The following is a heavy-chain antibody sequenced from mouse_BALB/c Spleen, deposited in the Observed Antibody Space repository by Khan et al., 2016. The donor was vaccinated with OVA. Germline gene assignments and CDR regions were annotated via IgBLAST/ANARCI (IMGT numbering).Heavy chain of an antibody. Sequence: VQLQQSGPELMKPGASVKISCTASGYSFTNYYIHWVKQSHGQSLEWIGYIDPFNGGTNYNQKFKGTATLTVDKSTSTAYMHLSSRTSEDSAVYYCTRLGTTGWFAYWGQGTLVTVSA. CDR1: GYSFTNYY. D-gene: IGHD2-13*01. J-gene: IGHJ3*01. CDR2: IDPFNGGT. V-gene: IGHV1S135*01. CDR3: TRLGTTGWFAY.